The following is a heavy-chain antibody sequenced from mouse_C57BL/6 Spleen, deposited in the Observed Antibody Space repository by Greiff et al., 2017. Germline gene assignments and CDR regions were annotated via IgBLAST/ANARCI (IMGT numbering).Heavy chain of an antibody. D-gene: IGHD2-5*01. J-gene: IGHJ2*01. CDR1: GYTFTSYW. CDR2: IDPSDSVT. V-gene: IGHV1-52*01. Sequence: QVQLQQPGAELVRPGSSVKLSCKASGYTFTSYWMHWVKQRPIQGLEWIGNIDPSDSVTHYNQKFKDKATLTVDKSSSTAYMQLSSLTSEDSAVYYCARESNSYYFDDWGQGTTLTVSS. CDR3: ARESNSYYFDD.